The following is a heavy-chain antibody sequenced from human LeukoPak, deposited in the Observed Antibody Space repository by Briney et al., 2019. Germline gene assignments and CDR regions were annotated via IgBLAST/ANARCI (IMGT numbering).Heavy chain of an antibody. D-gene: IGHD3-22*01. CDR1: GGSISSGGYY. J-gene: IGHJ4*02. V-gene: IGHV4-31*03. Sequence: PSETLSLTCTVSGGSISSGGYYWSWIRQHPGKGLEWIGYIYYSGSTYYNPSLKSRVTISVDTSKNQFSLKLSSVTAADTAVYYCARSGYYYDSSGSIDYWGQGTLVTVSS. CDR2: IYYSGST. CDR3: ARSGYYYDSSGSIDY.